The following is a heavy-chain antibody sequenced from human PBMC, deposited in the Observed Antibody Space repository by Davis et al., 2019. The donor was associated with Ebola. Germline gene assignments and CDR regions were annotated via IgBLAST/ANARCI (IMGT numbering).Heavy chain of an antibody. CDR2: INPNSGGT. CDR1: GGTFSSYA. Sequence: ASVKVSCKASGGTFSSYAISWVRQAPGQGLEWMGWINPNSGGTNYAQKFQGWVTMTRDTSISTAYMELSSLRSEDTAVYYCARIGILDDFDIWGQGTMVTVSS. J-gene: IGHJ3*02. V-gene: IGHV1-2*04. CDR3: ARIGILDDFDI.